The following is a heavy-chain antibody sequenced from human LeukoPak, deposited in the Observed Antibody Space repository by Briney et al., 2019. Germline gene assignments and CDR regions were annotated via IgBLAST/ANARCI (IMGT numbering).Heavy chain of an antibody. CDR3: ARGVNDYGERQYYFDY. CDR1: GFTVSSNY. CDR2: IYSGGST. V-gene: IGHV3-53*01. Sequence: GGSLRLSCAASGFTVSSNYMSWVRQAPGKWLEWVSVIYSGGSTYYADSVKGRFTISRDNSKNTLYLQMNSLRAEDTAVYYCARGVNDYGERQYYFDYWGQGTLVTVSS. J-gene: IGHJ4*02. D-gene: IGHD4-17*01.